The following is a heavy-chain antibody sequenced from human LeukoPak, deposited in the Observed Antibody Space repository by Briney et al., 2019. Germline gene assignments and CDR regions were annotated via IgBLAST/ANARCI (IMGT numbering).Heavy chain of an antibody. D-gene: IGHD3-16*01. V-gene: IGHV4-39*01. CDR1: GGSISSSSFF. CDR2: VSYSGTT. Sequence: PSETLSLTCTVSGGSISSSSFFWAWIRQPPGTGLEWIGTVSYSGTTYYSPSLKSRVTISVDTSKNQFSLRLTSVTAADTALYYCARVAAGGYYYYGMDVWGQGTTVTVSS. J-gene: IGHJ6*02. CDR3: ARVAAGGYYYYGMDV.